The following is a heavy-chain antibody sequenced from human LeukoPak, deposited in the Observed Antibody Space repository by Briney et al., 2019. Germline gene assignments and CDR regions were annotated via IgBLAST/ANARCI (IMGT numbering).Heavy chain of an antibody. Sequence: GGSLRLSCAASGFTFSSYAMSWVRQAPGKGLEWVSAISGSGGSTYYADSVKGRFTISRDNSKNTLYLQMNSLRAEDTAVYYCAKGPARGSSGYYFGYLDYWGQGTLVTVSS. V-gene: IGHV3-23*01. J-gene: IGHJ4*02. CDR2: ISGSGGST. D-gene: IGHD3-22*01. CDR3: AKGPARGSSGYYFGYLDY. CDR1: GFTFSSYA.